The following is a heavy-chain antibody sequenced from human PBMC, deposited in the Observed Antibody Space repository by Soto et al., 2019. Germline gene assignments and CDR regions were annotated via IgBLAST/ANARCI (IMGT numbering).Heavy chain of an antibody. V-gene: IGHV3-9*01. CDR1: GFTFDDYA. J-gene: IGHJ4*02. D-gene: IGHD3-10*01. Sequence: EVQLVESGGGLVQPGRSLRLSCAASGFTFDDYAMHWVRQAPGKGLEWVSGISWDSVNIGYADSVKGRFTRSRDNAKNSRYRQMNSLRAEDTAWYYCAEDISPTYYYGSGALGHWGQGTLVTVSS. CDR2: ISWDSVNI. CDR3: AEDISPTYYYGSGALGH.